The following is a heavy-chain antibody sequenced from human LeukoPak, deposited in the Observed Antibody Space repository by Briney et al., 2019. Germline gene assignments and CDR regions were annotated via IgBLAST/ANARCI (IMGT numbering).Heavy chain of an antibody. J-gene: IGHJ1*01. D-gene: IGHD6-19*01. V-gene: IGHV3-48*01. CDR3: AKDPIAVAGKGYFQH. Sequence: GGSLRLSCAASGFTFSSYSMNWVRQAPGKGLEWVSYISSSSSTIYYADSVKGRFTISRDNAKNSLYLQMNSLRAEDTALYYCAKDPIAVAGKGYFQHWGQGTLVTVSS. CDR2: ISSSSSTI. CDR1: GFTFSSYS.